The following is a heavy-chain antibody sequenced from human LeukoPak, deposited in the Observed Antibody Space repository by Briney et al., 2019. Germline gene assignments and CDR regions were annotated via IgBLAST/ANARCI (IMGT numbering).Heavy chain of an antibody. CDR1: GFTFSSYS. V-gene: IGHV3-21*01. D-gene: IGHD3-22*01. J-gene: IGHJ4*02. CDR2: ISSSSSYI. Sequence: GGSLRLSCAPSGFTFSSYSMNWVRQAQGKGLEWVSSISSSSSYIYYADSVKGRFTISRDNAKNSLYLQMNSLRAEDTAVYYCARDPRSRLYYFDYWGQGTLVTVSS. CDR3: ARDPRSRLYYFDY.